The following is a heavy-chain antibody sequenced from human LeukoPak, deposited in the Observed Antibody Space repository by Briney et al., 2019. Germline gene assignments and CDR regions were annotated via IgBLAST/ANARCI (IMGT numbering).Heavy chain of an antibody. Sequence: GRSLRLSCAASGFTFTTYAIHWVRQAPGKGLEWVAVISYDGSNKYYADSVKGRFTISRDNSKNTLYLQMNSLRAEDTAVYYCARDREYYDSSGYPTHWGQGTLVTVSS. CDR3: ARDREYYDSSGYPTH. D-gene: IGHD3-22*01. V-gene: IGHV3-30-3*01. CDR1: GFTFTTYA. J-gene: IGHJ4*02. CDR2: ISYDGSNK.